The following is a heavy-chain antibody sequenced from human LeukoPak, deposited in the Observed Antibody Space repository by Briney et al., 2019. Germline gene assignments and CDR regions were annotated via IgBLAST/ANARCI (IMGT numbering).Heavy chain of an antibody. J-gene: IGHJ5*02. CDR3: AKHSNWNAGVDWFDP. CDR1: GGSISSGDYY. Sequence: SETLSLTCTVSGGSISSGDYYWSWIRQPPGKGLEWIGSIYYSGSTYYDPSLKSLVTISVDTSKNQFSLKLSSVTAADTAVYYCAKHSNWNAGVDWFDPWGQGTLVTVPS. D-gene: IGHD1-20*01. CDR2: IYYSGST. V-gene: IGHV4-39*01.